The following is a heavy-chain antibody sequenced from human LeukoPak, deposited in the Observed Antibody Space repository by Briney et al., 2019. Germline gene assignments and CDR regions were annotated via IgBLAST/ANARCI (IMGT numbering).Heavy chain of an antibody. CDR1: GFLFSNYW. J-gene: IGHJ4*02. CDR3: VRGGFFRYSGTSGDY. V-gene: IGHV3-7*01. D-gene: IGHD1-26*01. Sequence: GGSLRLSCAASGFLFSNYWMQWVRQAPGKGLEWVANIRQGGGETYYVDSVKGRFTISRDNDQNSLYLQMTSLRVEDMAIYYCVRGGFFRYSGTSGDYWGQGSQVTVSS. CDR2: IRQGGGET.